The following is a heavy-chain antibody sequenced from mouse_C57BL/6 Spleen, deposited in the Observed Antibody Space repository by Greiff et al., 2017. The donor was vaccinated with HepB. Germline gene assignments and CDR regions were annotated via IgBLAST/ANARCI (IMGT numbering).Heavy chain of an antibody. J-gene: IGHJ4*01. CDR2: INPNNGGT. CDR1: GYTFTDYN. Sequence: VQLKESGPELVKPGASVKIPCKASGYTFTDYNMDWVKQSHGKSLEWIGDINPNNGGTIYNQKFKGKATLTVDKSSSTAYMELRSLTSEDTAVYYCARRVYDYHYYYAMDYWGQGTSVTVSS. V-gene: IGHV1-18*01. CDR3: ARRVYDYHYYYAMDY. D-gene: IGHD2-4*01.